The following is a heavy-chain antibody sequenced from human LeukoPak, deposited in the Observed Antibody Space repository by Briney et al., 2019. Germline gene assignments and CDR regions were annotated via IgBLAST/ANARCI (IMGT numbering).Heavy chain of an antibody. CDR2: INHSGST. J-gene: IGHJ4*02. CDR1: GGSFSGYY. V-gene: IGHV4-34*01. D-gene: IGHD3-22*01. Sequence: SETLSLTCAVYGGSFSGYYWSWIRQPPGKGLEWIGEINHSGSTNYNPSLKSRVTISVDTSKNQCSLKLSSVTAADTAVYYCARKLRYYDSRLDYWGQGTLVTVSS. CDR3: ARKLRYYDSRLDY.